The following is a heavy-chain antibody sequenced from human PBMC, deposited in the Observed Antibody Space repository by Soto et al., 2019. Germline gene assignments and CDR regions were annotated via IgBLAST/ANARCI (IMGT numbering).Heavy chain of an antibody. J-gene: IGHJ4*02. Sequence: GGSLRLSCAASGFTFRSYAMSWVRQAPGKGLEWVSAISGSGGSTYYADSVKGRFTISRDNSKNTLYLQMNSLRAEDTAVYYCAKERRYGYAYASDYRGKGTLVTVS. V-gene: IGHV3-23*01. CDR2: ISGSGGST. CDR3: AKERRYGYAYASDY. D-gene: IGHD3-16*01. CDR1: GFTFRSYA.